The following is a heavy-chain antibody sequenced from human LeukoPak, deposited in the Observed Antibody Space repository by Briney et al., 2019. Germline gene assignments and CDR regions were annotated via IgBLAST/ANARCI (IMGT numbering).Heavy chain of an antibody. CDR2: IYTSGST. J-gene: IGHJ4*02. CDR1: GGSISSYY. Sequence: PSETLSLTCTVSGGSISSYYWSWIRQPAGKGLEWIGRIYTSGSTNYNPSLKSRVTMSVDTSKNQFSLKLSSVTAADTAVYYCARDPNGPERSEVHITIFGVVTSERGYFDYWAQGALVTVSS. D-gene: IGHD3-3*01. CDR3: ARDPNGPERSEVHITIFGVVTSERGYFDY. V-gene: IGHV4-4*07.